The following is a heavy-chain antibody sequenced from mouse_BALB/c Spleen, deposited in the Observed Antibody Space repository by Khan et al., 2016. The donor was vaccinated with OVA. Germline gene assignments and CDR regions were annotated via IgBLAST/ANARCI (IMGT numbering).Heavy chain of an antibody. D-gene: IGHD2-14*01. J-gene: IGHJ4*01. V-gene: IGHV9-4*02. CDR2: INTHSGVP. Sequence: QIQLVQSGPELKKPGETVRISCKASGYTFTTAGIQWVQKMPGKGLKWIGWINTHSGVPKYAEDFKGRFAFSLETSASTAYLQITNLKKEETATDVWAGGGAAYYRNDGGAMDYWGQGTSVTVSS. CDR3: AGGGAAYYRNDGGAMDY. CDR1: GYTFTTAG.